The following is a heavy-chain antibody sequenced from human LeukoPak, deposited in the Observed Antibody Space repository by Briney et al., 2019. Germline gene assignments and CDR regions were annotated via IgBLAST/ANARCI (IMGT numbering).Heavy chain of an antibody. CDR1: GGSTSSGSYY. D-gene: IGHD2-2*01. J-gene: IGHJ6*03. V-gene: IGHV4-61*02. CDR2: IYTSGST. Sequence: SQTLSLTXTVSGGSTSSGSYYWSWIRQPAGKGLEWIGRIYTSGSTNYNPSLKSRVTISVDTSKNQFSLNLSSVTAADTAVYYCVREPSGYCSSTSCYFYYYMDVWGKGTTVTVSS. CDR3: VREPSGYCSSTSCYFYYYMDV.